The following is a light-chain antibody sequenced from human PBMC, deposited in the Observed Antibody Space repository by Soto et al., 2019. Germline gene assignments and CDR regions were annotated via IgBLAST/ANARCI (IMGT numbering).Light chain of an antibody. Sequence: EIVLTQSPGTLSLSPGERATLSCRASQSLSNNFLAWYQQKPGQAPRLLIYTTSYRATGIPDRFSGSGSGTDFTLTISRLEPEDFAVYYCQQYDNSIFTFGPGTTVDI. CDR3: QQYDNSIFT. V-gene: IGKV3-20*01. CDR1: QSLSNNF. CDR2: TTS. J-gene: IGKJ3*01.